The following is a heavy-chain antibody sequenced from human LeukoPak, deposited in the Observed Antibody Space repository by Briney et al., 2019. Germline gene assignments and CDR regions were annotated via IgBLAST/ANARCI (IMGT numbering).Heavy chain of an antibody. Sequence: ASVKVPCKASGYTFTSYYMHWVRQAPGQGLEWMGIINPSGGSTSYAQKFQGRVTMTRDTSTSTVYMELSSLRSEDTAVYYCARVPQVGATFDYWGQGTLVTVSS. CDR1: GYTFTSYY. V-gene: IGHV1-46*01. CDR3: ARVPQVGATFDY. D-gene: IGHD1-26*01. CDR2: INPSGGST. J-gene: IGHJ4*02.